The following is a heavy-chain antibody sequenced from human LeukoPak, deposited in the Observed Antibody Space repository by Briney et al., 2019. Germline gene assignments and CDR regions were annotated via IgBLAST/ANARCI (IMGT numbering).Heavy chain of an antibody. V-gene: IGHV1-8*03. Sequence: ASVKVSCKASGYTFTSYDINWVRQSTGQGLEWMGWMNPNSGNTGYAQKFQGRVTITRNTSRSTAYMELSSLISEDTAVYYCARGQMAGIAARRDFDYWGQGTLVTVSS. CDR1: GYTFTSYD. CDR2: MNPNSGNT. CDR3: ARGQMAGIAARRDFDY. J-gene: IGHJ4*02. D-gene: IGHD6-6*01.